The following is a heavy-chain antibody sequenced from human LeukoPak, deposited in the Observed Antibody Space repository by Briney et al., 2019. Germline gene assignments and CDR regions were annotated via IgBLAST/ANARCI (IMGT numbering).Heavy chain of an antibody. CDR1: GFTFSTYA. J-gene: IGHJ4*02. D-gene: IGHD3-3*01. V-gene: IGHV3-48*01. CDR2: INSRGTTI. CDR3: ARVSMGYYENY. Sequence: GGSLRLPCAASGFTFSTYAMKWVRQAPGKGLEWVSHINSRGTTILYADSVKGRLTISRDNAKNTLYLQMSSLRAEDTAVYYCARVSMGYYENYWAQGTLVTVSS.